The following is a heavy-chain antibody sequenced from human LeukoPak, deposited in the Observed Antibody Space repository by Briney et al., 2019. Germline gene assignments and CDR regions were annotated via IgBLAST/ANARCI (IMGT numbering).Heavy chain of an antibody. CDR2: ISYDGSNK. V-gene: IGHV3-30*03. Sequence: GGSLRLSCAASGFTFSNAWMSWVRQAPGKGLEWVAVISYDGSNKYYADSVKGRFTISRDNSKNTLYLQMNSLRAEDTAVYYCAREYGSGALDQGIFDYWGQGTLVTVSS. CDR3: AREYGSGALDQGIFDY. CDR1: GFTFSNAW. J-gene: IGHJ4*02. D-gene: IGHD3-10*01.